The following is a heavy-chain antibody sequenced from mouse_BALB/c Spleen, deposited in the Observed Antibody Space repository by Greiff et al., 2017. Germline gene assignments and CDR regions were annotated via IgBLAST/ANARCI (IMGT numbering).Heavy chain of an antibody. Sequence: EVMLVESGGGLVKPGGSLKLSCAASGFTFSSYAMSWVRQTPEKRLEWVASISSGGSTYYPDSVKGRFTISRDNARNILYLQMSSLRSEDTAMYYCARGLYGYDGGYAMDDWGQGTSVTVSS. CDR3: ARGLYGYDGGYAMDD. J-gene: IGHJ4*01. CDR2: ISSGGST. CDR1: GFTFSSYA. V-gene: IGHV5-6-5*01. D-gene: IGHD2-2*01.